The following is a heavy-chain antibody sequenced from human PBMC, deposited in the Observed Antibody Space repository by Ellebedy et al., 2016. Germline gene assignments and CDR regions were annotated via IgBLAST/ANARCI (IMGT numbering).Heavy chain of an antibody. D-gene: IGHD3-16*01. Sequence: GESLKISXAASGFTFSSYWMSWVRQAPGKGLEWVANIKEDGSEKYYVDSVKGRFTISRDNAKNSLSLQMSSLRAEDTAVYYCATLMTTEYYYYGMDVWGQGTTVTVSS. CDR2: IKEDGSEK. V-gene: IGHV3-7*01. CDR3: ATLMTTEYYYYGMDV. J-gene: IGHJ6*02. CDR1: GFTFSSYW.